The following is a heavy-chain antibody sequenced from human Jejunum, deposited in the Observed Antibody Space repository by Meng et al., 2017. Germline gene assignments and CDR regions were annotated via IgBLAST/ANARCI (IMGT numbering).Heavy chain of an antibody. Sequence: GEALKISCAVSGFTFSSYAMSWVRQAPGKGLEWGSVISGSGGSTYHADFVKGRFTISRDNSKNTLYLQMSSLRVEDTAVYHCAKARSEVVPAAMNYWGQGTLVTVSS. CDR2: ISGSGGST. CDR1: GFTFSSYA. V-gene: IGHV3-23*01. CDR3: AKARSEVVPAAMNY. J-gene: IGHJ4*02. D-gene: IGHD2-2*01.